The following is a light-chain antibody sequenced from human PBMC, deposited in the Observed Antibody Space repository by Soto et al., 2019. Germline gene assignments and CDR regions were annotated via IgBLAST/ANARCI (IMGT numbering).Light chain of an antibody. J-gene: IGKJ2*01. CDR2: GAS. Sequence: EIVLTQSPGTLSLSPGERATLSCRASQSVSSSYLAWYQQKPGQAPRLLIYGASSRATGIPDRFSGSGCGTDFTLTISRLEPEDFAVYYWQQYASSPVYTFGQGTKLEIK. V-gene: IGKV3-20*01. CDR1: QSVSSSY. CDR3: QQYASSPVYT.